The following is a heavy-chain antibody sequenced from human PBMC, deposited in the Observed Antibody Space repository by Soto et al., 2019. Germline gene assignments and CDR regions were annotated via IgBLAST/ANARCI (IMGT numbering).Heavy chain of an antibody. D-gene: IGHD5-18*01. CDR1: GGTFSSYA. J-gene: IGHJ3*01. Sequence: QVQLVQSGAEVKKPGSSVKVSCKASGGTFSSYAISWVRQAPGQGLEWMGGIIPIFGTANYAQKFQGRVTITADESTSTAYMELSSLRSEDTAVYYCARKGTHIHPDHDTFDLWGQGTMVTVSS. V-gene: IGHV1-69*01. CDR3: ARKGTHIHPDHDTFDL. CDR2: IIPIFGTA.